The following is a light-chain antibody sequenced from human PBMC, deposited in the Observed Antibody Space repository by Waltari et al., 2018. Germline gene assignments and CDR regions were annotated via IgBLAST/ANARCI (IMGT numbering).Light chain of an antibody. V-gene: IGKV4-1*01. CDR2: WAS. CDR1: QIVLYSSNNKNY. J-gene: IGKJ5*01. Sequence: DIVMTQSPDSLAVSLGERATNKRKYSQIVLYSSNNKNYLAWYQQKPGQPPKLFIYWASTRESGVPDRFSGSGSGTDFTLTISSLQAEDVAVYYCQQYYTTPPTFGQGTRLEIK. CDR3: QQYYTTPPT.